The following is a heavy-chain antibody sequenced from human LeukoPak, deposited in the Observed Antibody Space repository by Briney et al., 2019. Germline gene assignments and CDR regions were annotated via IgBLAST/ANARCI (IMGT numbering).Heavy chain of an antibody. CDR1: GGSINSYY. J-gene: IGHJ4*02. CDR2: IYYTGTT. CDR3: ARVGGSSGWYEDY. Sequence: SETLSLTCSVSGGSINSYYWSWIRQPPGKGLEWIGYIYYTGTTNYNPALTSRVTFAVDTSKNQFSLKLSSVTAADTAVYYCARVGGSSGWYEDYWGQGTLLTVSS. V-gene: IGHV4-59*01. D-gene: IGHD6-19*01.